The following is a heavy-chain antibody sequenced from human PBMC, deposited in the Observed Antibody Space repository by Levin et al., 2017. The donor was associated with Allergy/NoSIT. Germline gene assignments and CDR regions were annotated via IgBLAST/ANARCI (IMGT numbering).Heavy chain of an antibody. CDR3: ARDIAVQPAPIDMDV. CDR2: ISNRGSTI. D-gene: IGHD2-2*01. V-gene: IGHV3-48*01. CDR1: GFTFDSSYS. J-gene: IGHJ6*03. Sequence: GESLKISCAASGFTFDSSYSLNWVRQAPGKGLEWVSYISNRGSTIYYADSVKGRFTISRDNAKNSLYLQMNSLRAEDTAVYYCARDIAVQPAPIDMDVWGKGTTVTVSS.